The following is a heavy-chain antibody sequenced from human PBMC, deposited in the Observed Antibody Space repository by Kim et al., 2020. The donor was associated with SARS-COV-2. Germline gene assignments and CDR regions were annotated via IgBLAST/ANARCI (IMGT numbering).Heavy chain of an antibody. Sequence: SETLSLTCTVSGGSLSSYYWSWIRQPPGKGLEWIGYIYYSGSTNYNPSLKSRVTISVDTSKNQFSLKLSSVTAADTAVYYCARSGASWQQLYYYYGMDVWGQGTTVTVSS. J-gene: IGHJ6*02. D-gene: IGHD6-13*01. CDR2: IYYSGST. V-gene: IGHV4-59*13. CDR3: ARSGASWQQLYYYYGMDV. CDR1: GGSLSSYY.